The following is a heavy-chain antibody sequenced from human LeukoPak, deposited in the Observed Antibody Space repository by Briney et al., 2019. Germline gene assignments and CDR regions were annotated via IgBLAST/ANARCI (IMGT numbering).Heavy chain of an antibody. J-gene: IGHJ4*02. V-gene: IGHV3-15*01. Sequence: GGSRRLSCAASGFTFSSYAMSWLRQAPGKGLEWVGRIKSKTDGGTTDCAAPVKGRFTLSRDDSKNTLYLQMNSLKTEDTAVYYCIRWGSYWGQGTLVTVSS. D-gene: IGHD3-16*01. CDR1: GFTFSSYA. CDR2: IKSKTDGGTT. CDR3: IRWGSY.